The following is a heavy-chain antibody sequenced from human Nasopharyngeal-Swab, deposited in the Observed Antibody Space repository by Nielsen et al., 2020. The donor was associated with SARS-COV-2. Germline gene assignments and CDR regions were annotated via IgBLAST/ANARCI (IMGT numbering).Heavy chain of an antibody. Sequence: ASVKVSCKASGYTFTGYYMHWVRQAPGQGLEWMGWINPNSGGTNYAQKFQGRVTMTRDTSISTAYMELSRLRSDDTAVYYCARRGYYYDSSAPPDYWGQGTLVTVSS. CDR3: ARRGYYYDSSAPPDY. V-gene: IGHV1-2*02. J-gene: IGHJ4*02. CDR2: INPNSGGT. D-gene: IGHD3-22*01. CDR1: GYTFTGYY.